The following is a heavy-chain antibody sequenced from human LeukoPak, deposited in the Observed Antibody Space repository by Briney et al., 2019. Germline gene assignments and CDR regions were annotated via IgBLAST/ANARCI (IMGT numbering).Heavy chain of an antibody. CDR3: ARGNAHAFDI. V-gene: IGHV3-74*01. Sequence: GGSLRLSCAASGFTFSNYWMHWVRQAPGKGLVWVSRIHSDGSSTTSADSVKGRFTISRDNAENTLYLQMNSLRAEDTAVYFCARGNAHAFDIWGQGTMVTVSS. D-gene: IGHD1-1*01. CDR1: GFTFSNYW. J-gene: IGHJ3*02. CDR2: IHSDGSST.